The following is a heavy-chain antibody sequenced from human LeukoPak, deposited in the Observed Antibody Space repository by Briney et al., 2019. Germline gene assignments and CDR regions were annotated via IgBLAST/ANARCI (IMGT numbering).Heavy chain of an antibody. CDR1: GGTFSSYA. V-gene: IGHV1-69*13. J-gene: IGHJ5*02. CDR3: ARTSRGVPAAIGWFDP. Sequence: SVKVSCKASGGTFSSYAISWVRQAPGQGLEWMGGIIPIFGTANYAQKFQGRVTITADESTSTAYMELSSLRSEDTAVYYCARTSRGVPAAIGWFDPWGQGTLVTVSS. D-gene: IGHD2-2*01. CDR2: IIPIFGTA.